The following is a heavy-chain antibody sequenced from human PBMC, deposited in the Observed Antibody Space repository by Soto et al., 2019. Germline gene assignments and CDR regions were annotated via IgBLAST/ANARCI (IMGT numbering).Heavy chain of an antibody. J-gene: IGHJ4*02. CDR3: AREGGPSGDRCLDY. Sequence: SETLSLTCTVSGGSISSSSYYWGWIRQPPGKGLEWIGSIYYSGSTYYNPSFKSRVTISVDTSKSQSSLKLSSVTAADTAVYYCAREGGPSGDRCLDYWGQGTLVTVSS. V-gene: IGHV4-39*02. CDR2: IYYSGST. CDR1: GGSISSSSYY. D-gene: IGHD2-21*01.